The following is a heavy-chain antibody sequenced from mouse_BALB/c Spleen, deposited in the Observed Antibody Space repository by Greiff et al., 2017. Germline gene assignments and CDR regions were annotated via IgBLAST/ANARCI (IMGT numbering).Heavy chain of an antibody. D-gene: IGHD2-3*01. J-gene: IGHJ1*01. CDR1: GFNIKDYY. Sequence: EVQLQQSGAELVRPGALVKLSCKASGFNIKDYYMHWVKQRPEQGLEWIGWIDPENGNTIYDPKFQGKASLTADTSSNTAYLQLSSLTSENTAVYYCASNDGYYWYLEVWGAGTTVTVSS. V-gene: IGHV14-1*02. CDR3: ASNDGYYWYLEV. CDR2: IDPENGNT.